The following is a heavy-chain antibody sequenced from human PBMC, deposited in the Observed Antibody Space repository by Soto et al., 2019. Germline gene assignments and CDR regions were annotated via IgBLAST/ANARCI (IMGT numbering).Heavy chain of an antibody. D-gene: IGHD6-6*01. CDR1: GGSISSSSYY. V-gene: IGHV4-39*01. Sequence: TSVTLSLTCIVSGGSISSSSYYCGWIRQPPGKGLEWIWSIYYSGSTYYSPSLKSRVTISVDTSKSQFSLKLSSVNAADTAVFYCGRHSARNWFGPCRKGTRVIVSS. CDR3: GRHSARNWFGP. CDR2: IYYSGST. J-gene: IGHJ5*02.